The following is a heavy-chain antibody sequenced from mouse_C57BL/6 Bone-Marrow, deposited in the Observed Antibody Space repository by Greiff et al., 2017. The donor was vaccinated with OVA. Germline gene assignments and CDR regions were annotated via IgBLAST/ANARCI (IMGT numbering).Heavy chain of an antibody. Sequence: EVMLVESGGGLVQPGGSLKLSCAASGFTFSDYGMAWVRQAPRKGPEWVAFISNFAYSIYYADTVTGRFTISRENAKNTLYLEMSSLRSEDTAMYYCARLRRDYYYGSSYAMDYWGQGTSVTVSS. V-gene: IGHV5-15*01. CDR3: ARLRRDYYYGSSYAMDY. D-gene: IGHD1-1*01. CDR2: ISNFAYSI. CDR1: GFTFSDYG. J-gene: IGHJ4*01.